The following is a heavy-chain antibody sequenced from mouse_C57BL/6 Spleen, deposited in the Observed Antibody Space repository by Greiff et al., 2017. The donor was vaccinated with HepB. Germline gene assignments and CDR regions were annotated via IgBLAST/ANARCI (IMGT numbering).Heavy chain of an antibody. Sequence: VQLQQSGAELVRPGTSVKVSCKASGYAFTNYLIEWVKQSPGQGLEWIGVINPGSGGTNYNEKFKGKATLTADKSSSTAYMQLSSLTSEDSAVYFCARGKIYYAMDYWGQGTSVTVSS. CDR1: GYAFTNYL. J-gene: IGHJ4*01. CDR3: ARGKIYYAMDY. CDR2: INPGSGGT. V-gene: IGHV1-54*01.